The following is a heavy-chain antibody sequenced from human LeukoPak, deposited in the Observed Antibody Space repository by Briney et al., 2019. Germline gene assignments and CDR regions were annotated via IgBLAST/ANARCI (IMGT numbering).Heavy chain of an antibody. Sequence: GGCLRLSCAASGFTLRSYSMNSVRQAPGKGLDWVSYIYGSGRSVYYAHSGKGRFTISRDNAKNSVYLQMTSLRDDDTAVYYWARGGGSLDYWGQGTLVTVSS. J-gene: IGHJ4*02. D-gene: IGHD3-10*01. CDR2: IYGSGRSV. CDR1: GFTLRSYS. CDR3: ARGGGSLDY. V-gene: IGHV3-48*02.